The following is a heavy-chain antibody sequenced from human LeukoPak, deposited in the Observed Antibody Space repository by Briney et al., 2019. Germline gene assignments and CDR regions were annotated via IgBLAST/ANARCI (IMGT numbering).Heavy chain of an antibody. V-gene: IGHV3-48*01. J-gene: IGHJ4*02. CDR3: ARDLKGYSSSGGVDF. CDR2: ISSSGTTI. CDR1: GFTFSSYS. D-gene: IGHD6-13*01. Sequence: PGGSLRLSCASSGFTFSSYSMNWVRQAPGKGLEWVSYISSSGTTISYADSVKDRFTISRDSTRNSLYLQMNSLRVEDTAIYYCARDLKGYSSSGGVDFWGQGILVTVSS.